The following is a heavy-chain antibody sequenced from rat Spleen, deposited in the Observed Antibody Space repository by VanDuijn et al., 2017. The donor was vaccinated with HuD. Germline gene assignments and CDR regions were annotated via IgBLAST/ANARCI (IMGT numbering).Heavy chain of an antibody. D-gene: IGHD5-1*01. V-gene: IGHV5-7*01. CDR3: TRNWDY. Sequence: EVQLVESGGGLVQPGRSLKLSCVASGFTFSDYNMAWVRQTPKKGLEWVASISYEGSSTYYRDSVKGRFTVSRDDAKSTLYLQMDSLRSEDTATYFCTRNWDYWGQGVMVTVSS. J-gene: IGHJ2*01. CDR2: ISYEGSST. CDR1: GFTFSDYN.